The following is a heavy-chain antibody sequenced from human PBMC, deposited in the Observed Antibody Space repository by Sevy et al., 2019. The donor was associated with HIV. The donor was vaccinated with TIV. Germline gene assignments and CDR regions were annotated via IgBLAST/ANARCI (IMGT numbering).Heavy chain of an antibody. D-gene: IGHD2-8*01. V-gene: IGHV3-23*01. CDR1: GFTFSKYS. J-gene: IGHJ4*02. CDR2: FSLGCGKI. Sequence: GGSLRLSCAASGFTFSKYSMSWIRQTPGKGLEWVSTFSLGCGKINYADSVKGRFTLSRDDSRNTFYLQRNSLRAEDTAIYYCAREGCTKPHDYWGQGTVVTASS. CDR3: AREGCTKPHDY.